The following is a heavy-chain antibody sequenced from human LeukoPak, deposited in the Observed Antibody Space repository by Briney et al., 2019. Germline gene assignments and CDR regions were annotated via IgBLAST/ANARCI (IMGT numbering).Heavy chain of an antibody. CDR1: GFSFNSYA. CDR3: AKDRIEWFGELLSSFDF. D-gene: IGHD3-10*01. J-gene: IGHJ4*02. V-gene: IGHV3-30*18. Sequence: SGGSLRLSCAASGFSFNSYAMSWVRQAPGKGLEWVAVISDDGSNIHYADSVKGRFTISRDNFRNTLFLQTSSLRGEDTAVYYCAKDRIEWFGELLSSFDFWGQGTLVTVSS. CDR2: ISDDGSNI.